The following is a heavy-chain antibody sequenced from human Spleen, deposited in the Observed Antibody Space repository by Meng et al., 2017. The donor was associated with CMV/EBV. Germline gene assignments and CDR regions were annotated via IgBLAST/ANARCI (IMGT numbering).Heavy chain of an antibody. Sequence: SGGSISSSNWWSWVRQPPGKGLEWIGEINHSGSTNYNPSLKSRVTISVDTSKNQFSLKLSSVTAADTAVYYCARGARQWERRRWYFDLWGRGTLVTVSS. CDR2: INHSGST. D-gene: IGHD1-26*01. J-gene: IGHJ2*01. CDR1: GGSISSSNW. CDR3: ARGARQWERRRWYFDL. V-gene: IGHV4-4*02.